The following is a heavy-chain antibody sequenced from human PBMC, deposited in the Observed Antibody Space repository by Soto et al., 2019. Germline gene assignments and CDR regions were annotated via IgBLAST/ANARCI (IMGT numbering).Heavy chain of an antibody. D-gene: IGHD5-18*01. J-gene: IGHJ4*02. CDR2: INAGNGNT. CDR3: ARTWIQLWSQKPQFDY. CDR1: GYTFTSYA. V-gene: IGHV1-3*01. Sequence: ASVKVSCKASGYTFTSYAMHWVRQAPGQRLEWMGWINAGNGNTKYSQKFQGRVTITRDTSASTAYMELSSLRSEDTAVYYCARTWIQLWSQKPQFDYWGQGTLVTVSS.